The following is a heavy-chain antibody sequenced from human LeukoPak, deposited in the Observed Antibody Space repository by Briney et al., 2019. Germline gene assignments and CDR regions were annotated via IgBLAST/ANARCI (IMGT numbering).Heavy chain of an antibody. Sequence: ASVKVSCKASGYTFTSYGISWVRQAPGQGLEWMGWISAYNGNTNYAQKLQGRVTMTTDTSTSTAYMELRSLRSDDTAVYYCARTDDPTISGSRSYYFDYWGQGTLVTVSS. CDR3: ARTDDPTISGSRSYYFDY. CDR2: ISAYNGNT. J-gene: IGHJ4*02. V-gene: IGHV1-18*01. CDR1: GYTFTSYG. D-gene: IGHD3-10*01.